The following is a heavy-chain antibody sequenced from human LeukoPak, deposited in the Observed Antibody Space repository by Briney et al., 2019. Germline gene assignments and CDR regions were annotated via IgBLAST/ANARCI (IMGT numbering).Heavy chain of an antibody. CDR3: ARGGTFGVDISAY. CDR1: GFTFSTYN. V-gene: IGHV3-21*01. Sequence: RAGGSLRLSCAASGFTFSTYNVNWVRQAPGKGLEWVSSISSGSRYKYYADSVKGRFTVSRDNAKNSLYLQMSSLRAEDTAVYYCARGGTFGVDISAYWGQGALVTVSS. CDR2: ISSGSRYK. J-gene: IGHJ4*02. D-gene: IGHD3-3*01.